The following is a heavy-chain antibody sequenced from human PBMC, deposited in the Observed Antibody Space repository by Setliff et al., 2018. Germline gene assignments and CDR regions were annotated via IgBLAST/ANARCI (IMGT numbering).Heavy chain of an antibody. J-gene: IGHJ4*02. D-gene: IGHD4-17*01. V-gene: IGHV3-11*01. Sequence: GGSLRLSCVVSGFSFSDYYMSWIRQAPGRGLEWVSYITRSGDAMYYTDSGKGRFTISRDNAKNSLYLQMNSLRAEDTAVYYCARGHTTVSTGYWGQGTLVTVSS. CDR3: ARGHTTVSTGY. CDR2: ITRSGDAM. CDR1: GFSFSDYY.